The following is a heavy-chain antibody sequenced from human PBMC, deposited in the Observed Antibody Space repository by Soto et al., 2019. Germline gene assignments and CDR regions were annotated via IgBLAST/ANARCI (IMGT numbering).Heavy chain of an antibody. CDR2: ISSSGTSA. CDR1: GFTFSAVY. CDR3: ARDRGAVTGQDFDY. Sequence: QVQLEESGGGLVKPGGSLRLSCAASGFTFSAVYMSWIRQAPNKGLEYISYISSSGTSANYADSGKGRFTISRDNAKNSLYLQMNSLRAEDTAVYYCARDRGAVTGQDFDYWGQGALVTVSS. V-gene: IGHV3-11*05. D-gene: IGHD6-19*01. J-gene: IGHJ4*02.